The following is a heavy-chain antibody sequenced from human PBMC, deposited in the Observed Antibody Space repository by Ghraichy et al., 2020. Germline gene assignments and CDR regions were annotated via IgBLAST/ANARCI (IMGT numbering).Heavy chain of an antibody. CDR2: ISGSGGST. Sequence: GGSLRLSCAASGFTFSSYAMSWVRKAPGKGLEWVSAISGSGGSTYYADSVKGRFTISRDNSKNTLYLQMNSLRAEDTAVYYCAKDQCGGDCHNWYFDLWGRGTLVTVSS. CDR3: AKDQCGGDCHNWYFDL. J-gene: IGHJ2*01. V-gene: IGHV3-23*01. D-gene: IGHD2-21*02. CDR1: GFTFSSYA.